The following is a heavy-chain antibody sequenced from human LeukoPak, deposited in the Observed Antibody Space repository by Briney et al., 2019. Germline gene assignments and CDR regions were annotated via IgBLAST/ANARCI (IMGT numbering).Heavy chain of an antibody. CDR3: ARARIAAPLLDY. J-gene: IGHJ4*02. V-gene: IGHV3-48*03. CDR1: GFIFSNE. Sequence: GGSLRLSCVASGFIFSNEMNWVRQTPGKGLEWVSYISDHGKSRNYVDSVKGRFTISRDNAKNSLYLQMNSLRVEDTAIYFCARARIAAPLLDYWGQGTLVTVSS. D-gene: IGHD6-13*01. CDR2: ISDHGKSR.